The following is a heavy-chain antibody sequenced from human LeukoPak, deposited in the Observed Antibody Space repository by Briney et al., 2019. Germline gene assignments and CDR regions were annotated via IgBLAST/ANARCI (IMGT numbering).Heavy chain of an antibody. Sequence: GSLRLSWPSSGCTFVKHGMIWVRQAPGKGLEWLSYISPGSMTTNSADSVKDRFTPSRDTAKSSVFRQMNTLRAEDTAVYYCARVRGPTVTTMYFDYWGQGALVTVPS. CDR1: GCTFVKHG. CDR2: ISPGSMTT. J-gene: IGHJ4*02. CDR3: ARVRGPTVTTMYFDY. D-gene: IGHD4-17*01. V-gene: IGHV3-48*01.